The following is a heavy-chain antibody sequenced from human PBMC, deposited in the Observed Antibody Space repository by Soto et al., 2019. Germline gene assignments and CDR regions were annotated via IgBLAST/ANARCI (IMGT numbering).Heavy chain of an antibody. CDR1: GFTFSSYW. Sequence: GGSLRLSCAASGFTFSSYWMSWVRQAPGKGLEWVANIKQDGSEKYYVDSVKGRFTISRDNAKNSLYLQMNSLRAEDTAGFYCAGVCGGELLDYWGQGTLVTVSS. CDR3: AGVCGGELLDY. CDR2: IKQDGSEK. J-gene: IGHJ4*02. V-gene: IGHV3-7*03. D-gene: IGHD1-26*01.